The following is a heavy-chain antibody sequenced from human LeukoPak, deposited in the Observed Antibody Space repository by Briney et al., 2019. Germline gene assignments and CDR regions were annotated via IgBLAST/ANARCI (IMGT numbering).Heavy chain of an antibody. Sequence: GGSLRLSCVASGFTFSDHYMDWVRQAPGKGLEWVGRARNRANGHTTEYAASVKGRFTISRDDSQNSLYLQMNSLKTEDTAVYYCARGEVGYCSRTTCYGFDYWGQGTLVPVSS. D-gene: IGHD2-2*01. CDR3: ARGEVGYCSRTTCYGFDY. CDR2: ARNRANGHTT. J-gene: IGHJ4*02. CDR1: GFTFSDHY. V-gene: IGHV3-72*01.